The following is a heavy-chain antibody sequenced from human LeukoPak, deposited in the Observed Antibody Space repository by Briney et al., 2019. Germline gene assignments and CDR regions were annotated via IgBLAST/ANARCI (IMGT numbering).Heavy chain of an antibody. V-gene: IGHV3-21*01. D-gene: IGHD4-17*01. Sequence: GVSLRLSCAASVFPFSSYSMNWVRQAPGKGLEWVSSISSSSSYIYYADSVKGRFTISRDNAKNSLYLQMNSLRAEDTAVYYCARFYGDYGSGYWGQGTLVTVSS. CDR3: ARFYGDYGSGY. J-gene: IGHJ4*02. CDR1: VFPFSSYS. CDR2: ISSSSSYI.